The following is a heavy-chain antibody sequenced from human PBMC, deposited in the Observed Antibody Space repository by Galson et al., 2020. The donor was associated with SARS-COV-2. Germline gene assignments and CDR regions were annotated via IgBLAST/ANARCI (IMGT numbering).Heavy chain of an antibody. V-gene: IGHV1-46*01. Sequence: ASVKVSCKASGYTFTSYYMHWVRQAPGQGLEWMGIINPNSSNTNYAQNFQGRVTMTRDTSASTVYMELSGLRSEDTSVYYCARAAVGGSNFDDWGQGSLVTVSS. J-gene: IGHJ4*02. CDR1: GYTFTSYY. CDR3: ARAAVGGSNFDD. CDR2: INPNSSNT. D-gene: IGHD6-19*01.